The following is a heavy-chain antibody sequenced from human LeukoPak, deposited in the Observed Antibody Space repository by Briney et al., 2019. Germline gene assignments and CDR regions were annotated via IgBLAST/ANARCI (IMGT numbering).Heavy chain of an antibody. J-gene: IGHJ4*02. CDR3: ARFDTFGGIIVNYFDY. D-gene: IGHD3-16*02. CDR2: INPYSDGT. CDR1: GYSFSDYY. Sequence: ASVRVSCKASGYSFSDYYMHWVRQAPGQGLECMGWINPYSDGTDYAQKFQGRVTMTRDTSINTVYMELSSLRSDDTAVYYCARFDTFGGIIVNYFDYWGQGTLVTVSS. V-gene: IGHV1-2*02.